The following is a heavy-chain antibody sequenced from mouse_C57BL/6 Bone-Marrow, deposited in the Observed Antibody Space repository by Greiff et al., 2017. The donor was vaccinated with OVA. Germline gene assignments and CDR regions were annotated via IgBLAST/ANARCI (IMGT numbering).Heavy chain of an antibody. V-gene: IGHV1-76*01. Sequence: VQLQQSGAELVRPGASVKLSCKASGYTFTDYYINWVKQRPGQGLEWIARIYPGSGNTYYNEKFKGKATLTAEKSSSTAYMQLSSLTSEDSAVYFCARHISYWGQGTLVTVSA. CDR1: GYTFTDYY. CDR2: IYPGSGNT. J-gene: IGHJ3*01. CDR3: ARHISY.